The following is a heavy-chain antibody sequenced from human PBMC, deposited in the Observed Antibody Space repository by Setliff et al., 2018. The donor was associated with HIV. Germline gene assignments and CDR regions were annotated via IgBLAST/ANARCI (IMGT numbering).Heavy chain of an antibody. CDR1: GASMTSHY. Sequence: SETLSLTCSVAGASMTSHYLTWIRQPRGMGLEWIGHIYTSGSTNYNPSLKSRVSISVDTSKNQFSLKLRSVTAADTAVYYCARFGGTYSSNYFDFWGQGTLVTVSS. CDR3: ARFGGTYSSNYFDF. D-gene: IGHD1-26*01. CDR2: IYTSGST. J-gene: IGHJ4*02. V-gene: IGHV4-59*11.